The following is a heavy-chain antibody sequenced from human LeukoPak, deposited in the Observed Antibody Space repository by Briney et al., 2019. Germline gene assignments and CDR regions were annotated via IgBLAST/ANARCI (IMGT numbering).Heavy chain of an antibody. V-gene: IGHV3-11*01. CDR1: GFRFSDYY. Sequence: GGSLRLTCAASGFRFSDYYMSWIRQAPGKGLEWVSSISRGGNSKYSADSVKGRFTISRDNAKNSLDLQMDSLRPEDTAVYYCARDQFLDSWGQGTLVTVSS. J-gene: IGHJ4*02. CDR2: ISRGGNSK. CDR3: ARDQFLDS. D-gene: IGHD2-21*01.